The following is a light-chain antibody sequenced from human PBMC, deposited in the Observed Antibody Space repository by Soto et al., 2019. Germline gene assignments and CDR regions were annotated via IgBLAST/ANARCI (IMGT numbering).Light chain of an antibody. Sequence: EIVLTQSPGTLSLSPGERATLSCRASQSVSSTYLAWYQQKPGQAPRLLIYAASNRAPGIPDRFSGSGSGTDFTLTISRLGPEDFAVYFCQQYDGSPLTFGGGTKVEIK. CDR2: AAS. V-gene: IGKV3-20*01. J-gene: IGKJ4*01. CDR3: QQYDGSPLT. CDR1: QSVSSTY.